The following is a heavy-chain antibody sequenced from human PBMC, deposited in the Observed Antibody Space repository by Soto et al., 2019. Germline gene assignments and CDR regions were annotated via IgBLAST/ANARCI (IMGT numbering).Heavy chain of an antibody. V-gene: IGHV1-18*01. D-gene: IGHD1-7*01. J-gene: IGHJ4*02. CDR3: ARASRYYWNYMMY. CDR1: GYTFSNDA. Sequence: QVKLVQSGAEVKKPGASVMVSCKASGYTFSNDAITWVRQAPGQGLEWMGWVSAYNGNTNYAQKFKGRVTMTTDTSTSTAYMEIRSLRYDDTAVYFCARASRYYWNYMMYWGQGTLVTVSS. CDR2: VSAYNGNT.